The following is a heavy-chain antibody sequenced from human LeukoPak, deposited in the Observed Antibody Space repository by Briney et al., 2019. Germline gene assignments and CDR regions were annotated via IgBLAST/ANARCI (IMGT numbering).Heavy chain of an antibody. J-gene: IGHJ6*02. D-gene: IGHD3-22*01. CDR3: ARVSRLLLYYYYGMDV. V-gene: IGHV4-34*01. Sequence: SETLSLTCAVYGGSFSGYYWSWIRQPPGKGLEWIGEINHSGSTNYNPSLKSRVTISVDTSKNQFSLKLSSVTAADTAVYYYARVSRLLLYYYYGMDVWGQGTTVTVSS. CDR2: INHSGST. CDR1: GGSFSGYY.